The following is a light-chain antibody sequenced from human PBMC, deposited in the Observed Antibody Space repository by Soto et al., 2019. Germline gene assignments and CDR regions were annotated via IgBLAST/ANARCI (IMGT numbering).Light chain of an antibody. CDR3: QHCDTYWP. Sequence: DIQMTQSPSTLSASVGDTVTITCRASPGITSWLAWYQQKPGKAPKLLISAASTLESGVPSRFSGSGSGTEFTLTITGLQPDDFATYHCQHCDTYWPFGQGTKVDIK. V-gene: IGKV1-5*01. CDR2: AAS. J-gene: IGKJ1*01. CDR1: PGITSW.